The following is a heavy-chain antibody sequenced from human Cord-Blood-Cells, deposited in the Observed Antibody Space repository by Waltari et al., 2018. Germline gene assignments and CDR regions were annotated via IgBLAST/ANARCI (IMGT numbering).Heavy chain of an antibody. CDR3: TTSGSGWYDAYYYYYYMDV. CDR2: IKSKTDGGTT. D-gene: IGHD6-19*01. Sequence: EVQLVESGGGWVKPGGSLRLSCAASGFTFSNAWMSWVRQAPGKGLEWVGRIKSKTDGGTTDYAAPVKGRFTISRDDSKNTLYLQINSLKTEDTAVYYCTTSGSGWYDAYYYYYYMDVWGKGTTVTVSS. V-gene: IGHV3-15*01. CDR1: GFTFSNAW. J-gene: IGHJ6*03.